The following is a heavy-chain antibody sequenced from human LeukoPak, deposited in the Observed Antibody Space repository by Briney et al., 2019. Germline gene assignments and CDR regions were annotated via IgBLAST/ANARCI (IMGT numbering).Heavy chain of an antibody. Sequence: SETLSLTCTVSGGSISSSSYYWGWIRQPPGKGLEWIGSIYYSGSTYYNPSLKSRVTISVDTSKNQFSLKLSSVTAADTAVYYCAREWYYDSSGYYGYYFDYWGQGTLVTVSS. D-gene: IGHD3-22*01. CDR1: GGSISSSSYY. CDR2: IYYSGST. J-gene: IGHJ4*02. CDR3: AREWYYDSSGYYGYYFDY. V-gene: IGHV4-39*07.